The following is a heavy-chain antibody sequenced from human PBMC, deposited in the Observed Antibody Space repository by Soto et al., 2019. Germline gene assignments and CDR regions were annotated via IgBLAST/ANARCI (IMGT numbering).Heavy chain of an antibody. CDR2: VDPRDGST. J-gene: IGHJ4*02. Sequence: QVQLVQSGAEMKRPGASVILSCKASGYIFTTYSIHWVRQTAGQGLEWMAKVDPRDGSTGYAQKFGGRVSMAWDTATGTVPMDVSSLTSDDTATYYCARVRSSGREFDYWGQGTQVTVSS. V-gene: IGHV1-46*01. D-gene: IGHD6-25*01. CDR3: ARVRSSGREFDY. CDR1: GYIFTTYS.